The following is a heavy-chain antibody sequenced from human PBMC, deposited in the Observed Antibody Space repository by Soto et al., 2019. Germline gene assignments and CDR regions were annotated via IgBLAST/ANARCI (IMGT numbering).Heavy chain of an antibody. CDR1: GFTFSSYA. CDR3: AKDRTTAGTYYFDY. Sequence: GGSLRLSCAASGFTFSSYAMSWVRQAPGKGLEWVSVISGSGGSTYYADSVKGRFTISRDNSKKTLDLQMNSLRAEDTAIYYCAKDRTTAGTYYFDYWGQGALVTVSS. V-gene: IGHV3-23*01. J-gene: IGHJ4*02. CDR2: ISGSGGST. D-gene: IGHD6-13*01.